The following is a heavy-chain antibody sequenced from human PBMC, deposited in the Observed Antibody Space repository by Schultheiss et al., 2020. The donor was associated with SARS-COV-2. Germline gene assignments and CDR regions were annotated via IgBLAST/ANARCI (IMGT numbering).Heavy chain of an antibody. CDR2: ISSSSSTI. V-gene: IGHV3-48*04. CDR1: GFTFSSYS. D-gene: IGHD6-13*01. J-gene: IGHJ6*02. CDR3: ASGMGAAAGAYGMDV. Sequence: GGSLRLSCAASGFTFSSYSMNWVRQAPGKGLEWVSYISSSSSTIYYADSVKGRFTISRDNAKNSLYLQMNSLRAEDTAVYYSASGMGAAAGAYGMDVWGQGTTVTGSS.